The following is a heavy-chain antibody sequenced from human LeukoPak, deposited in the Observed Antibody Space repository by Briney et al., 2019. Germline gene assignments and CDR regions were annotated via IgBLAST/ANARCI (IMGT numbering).Heavy chain of an antibody. CDR3: AKGSRYYDFWSGENYFDY. J-gene: IGHJ4*02. Sequence: GGSLRLSCAASGFTFSSYAMHWVRQAPGKGLEWVAVISYDGSNKYYADSVKGRFTISRDNSKNTLYLQMNSLRAEDTAVYYCAKGSRYYDFWSGENYFDYWGQGTLVTVSS. CDR2: ISYDGSNK. D-gene: IGHD3-3*01. V-gene: IGHV3-30-3*01. CDR1: GFTFSSYA.